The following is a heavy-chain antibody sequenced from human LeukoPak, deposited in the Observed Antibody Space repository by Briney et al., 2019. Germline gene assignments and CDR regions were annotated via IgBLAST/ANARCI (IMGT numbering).Heavy chain of an antibody. CDR3: AREYGSGSFSHHFDY. V-gene: IGHV4-4*02. CDR2: IYHSGST. Sequence: SETLSLTCAVSGGSISGSNWWSWVRQPPGKGLEWIGEIYHSGSTNYNPSLKSRVTISVDKSKNQFSLKLSSVTAADTAVYYCAREYGSGSFSHHFDYWGQGTLVTVSS. D-gene: IGHD3-10*01. CDR1: GGSISGSNW. J-gene: IGHJ4*02.